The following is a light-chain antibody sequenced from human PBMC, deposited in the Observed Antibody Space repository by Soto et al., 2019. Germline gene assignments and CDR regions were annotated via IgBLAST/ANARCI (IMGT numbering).Light chain of an antibody. CDR3: QQYGSSPRT. V-gene: IGKV3D-20*01. Sequence: VLTQNTATLSLSQGERATLSCGASQSVSSSYLAWYQQKPGLAPRLLIYDASSRATGIPDRFSGSGSGTDFTLTISRLEPEDFTLYYCQQYGSSPRTVGQGIKVDIK. CDR2: DAS. CDR1: QSVSSSY. J-gene: IGKJ1*01.